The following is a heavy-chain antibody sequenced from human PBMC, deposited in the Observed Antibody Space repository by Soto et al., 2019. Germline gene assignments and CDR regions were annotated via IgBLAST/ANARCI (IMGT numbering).Heavy chain of an antibody. V-gene: IGHV1-2*04. CDR2: INPNSGGT. CDR1: GYTFTGYY. CDR3: ARFVMDTAMEPYYYGMDV. D-gene: IGHD5-18*01. J-gene: IGHJ6*02. Sequence: ASVKVSCKASGYTFTGYYMHWVRQSPGQGLEWMGWINPNSGGTNYAQKFQGWVTMTRDTSISTAYMELSRLRSDDTAVYYCARFVMDTAMEPYYYGMDVWGQGTTVTVSS.